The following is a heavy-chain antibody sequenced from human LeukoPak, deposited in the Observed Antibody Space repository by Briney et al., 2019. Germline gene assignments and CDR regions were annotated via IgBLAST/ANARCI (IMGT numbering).Heavy chain of an antibody. D-gene: IGHD6-13*01. J-gene: IGHJ4*02. CDR1: GFTFSSYG. CDR3: AKDRYSSSWWDFDY. V-gene: IGHV3-30*02. Sequence: GGSLRLSCAASGFTFSSYGMHWVRQAPGKGLEWVAFIRYDGSNKYYADSVKGRFTISRDNSKNTLYLQMNSLRAEDTAVYYCAKDRYSSSWWDFDYWGQGTLVTVSS. CDR2: IRYDGSNK.